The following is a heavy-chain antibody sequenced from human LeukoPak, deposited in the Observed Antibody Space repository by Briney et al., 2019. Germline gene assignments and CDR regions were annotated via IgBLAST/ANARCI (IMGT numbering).Heavy chain of an antibody. Sequence: ASVKVSCKASGYTFTSYDINWVRQATGQGLEWMGWMNPNSGNTGYAQKFQGRVTITRNTSISTAYMELSSLRSEDTAVYYCARESNTVTTRYFDYWGQGTLVTVSS. D-gene: IGHD4-17*01. CDR2: MNPNSGNT. V-gene: IGHV1-8*03. CDR1: GYTFTSYD. CDR3: ARESNTVTTRYFDY. J-gene: IGHJ4*02.